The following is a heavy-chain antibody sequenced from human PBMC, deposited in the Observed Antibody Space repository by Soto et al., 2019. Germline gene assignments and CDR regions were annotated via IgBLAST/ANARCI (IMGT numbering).Heavy chain of an antibody. Sequence: GESLKISCKGSGYSFTSYWIGWARQMPGKGLEWMGIIYPGDSDTRYSPSFQGQVTISADKSISTAYLQWSSLKASDTAMYYCARGAPYSGSYVDYWGQGTLVTVSS. V-gene: IGHV5-51*01. CDR2: IYPGDSDT. D-gene: IGHD1-26*01. CDR1: GYSFTSYW. J-gene: IGHJ4*02. CDR3: ARGAPYSGSYVDY.